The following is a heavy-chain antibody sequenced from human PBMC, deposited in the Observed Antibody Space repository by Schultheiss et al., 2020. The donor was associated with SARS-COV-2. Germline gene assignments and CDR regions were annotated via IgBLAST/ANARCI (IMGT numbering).Heavy chain of an antibody. J-gene: IGHJ4*02. Sequence: GGSLRLSCAASGFTVSSNYMSWIRQAPGKGLEWVSAISGSGGSTYYADSVKGRFTISRDNSKNTLYLQMNSLRAEDTAVYYCATSPPGDGYNQLFDYWGQGTLVTVSS. CDR2: ISGSGGST. CDR3: ATSPPGDGYNQLFDY. V-gene: IGHV3-23*01. CDR1: GFTVSSNY. D-gene: IGHD5-24*01.